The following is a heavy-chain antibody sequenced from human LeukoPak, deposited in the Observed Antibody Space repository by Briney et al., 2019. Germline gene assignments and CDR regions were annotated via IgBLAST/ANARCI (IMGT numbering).Heavy chain of an antibody. CDR1: GFTFSSYA. J-gene: IGHJ4*02. D-gene: IGHD2-15*01. Sequence: GGSLRLSCAASGFTFSSYAMHWVRQAPGKGLEWVAVISYDGSNKYYADSVKGRITISRDNSKNSLFLQMNSLRAEDTAVYYCARDNGWSADFWGQGTLVTVSS. CDR3: ARDNGWSADF. V-gene: IGHV3-30*04. CDR2: ISYDGSNK.